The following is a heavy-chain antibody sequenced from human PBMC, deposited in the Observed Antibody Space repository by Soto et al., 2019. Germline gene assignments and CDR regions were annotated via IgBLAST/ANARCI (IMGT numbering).Heavy chain of an antibody. CDR3: APKNSGTYFDY. V-gene: IGHV2-5*02. D-gene: IGHD1-26*01. CDR1: GFSLSTSGVG. J-gene: IGHJ4*02. CDR2: TYWDDDK. Sequence: QITLKESGPTLVRPTQTLTLTCTLSGFSLSTSGVGVGWIRQPPGKALEWLALTYWDDDKRYSPSLKSRLTITKDTSKNQVVLTMTNMDPVDTATYYCAPKNSGTYFDYWGQGTLVTVSS.